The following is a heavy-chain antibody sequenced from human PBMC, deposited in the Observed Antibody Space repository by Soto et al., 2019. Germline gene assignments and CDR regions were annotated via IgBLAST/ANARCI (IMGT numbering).Heavy chain of an antibody. J-gene: IGHJ4*02. CDR1: GFTFNNYA. V-gene: IGHV3-23*01. Sequence: WGSLRLSCAASGFTFNNYAMNWVRQAPGMGLEWVATISNTGGGTYYADSVKGRFTISRDNSKNTLYLQMSSLRVEDTAVYYCAKDRLAGNFDYWGQGTQVTVSP. CDR2: ISNTGGGT. CDR3: AKDRLAGNFDY.